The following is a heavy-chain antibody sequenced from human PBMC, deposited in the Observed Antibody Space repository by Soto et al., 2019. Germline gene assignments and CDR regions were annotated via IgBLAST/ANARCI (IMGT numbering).Heavy chain of an antibody. Sequence: EVQLVESGGGSVQPGGSLRLSCAASGFTFSSYSMNWVRQAPGKGLEWVSYISSSSSNIYYADSVKGRFTISRDNXXNSLYLQMNSLRAEDTAVYYCARGLYGYPREYFQYWGQGTLVTVSS. CDR1: GFTFSSYS. J-gene: IGHJ1*01. D-gene: IGHD5-12*01. CDR3: ARGLYGYPREYFQY. V-gene: IGHV3-48*01. CDR2: ISSSSSNI.